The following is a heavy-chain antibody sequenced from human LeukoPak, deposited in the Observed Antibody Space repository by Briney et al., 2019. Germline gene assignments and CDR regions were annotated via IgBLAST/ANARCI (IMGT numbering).Heavy chain of an antibody. CDR3: AGGDRNGWYFDY. J-gene: IGHJ4*02. D-gene: IGHD6-19*01. V-gene: IGHV3-20*04. CDR1: GFRFDDHG. Sequence: GGSLRLSCAASGFRFDDHGMSWVRQAPGKGLEWVSGINWNGGSTGYADSVKGRFTISRDNAKNSLYLQMNSLRAEDTALYYCAGGDRNGWYFDYWDKGILVTVSS. CDR2: INWNGGST.